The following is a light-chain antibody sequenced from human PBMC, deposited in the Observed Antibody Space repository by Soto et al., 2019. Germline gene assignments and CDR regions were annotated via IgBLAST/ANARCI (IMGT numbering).Light chain of an antibody. CDR1: SANIGAEYD. V-gene: IGLV1-40*01. CDR2: GDN. J-gene: IGLJ1*01. Sequence: SVLTQPPSVSGAPGQRVAISCTGSSANIGAEYDVHWYQQLPGTAPKRLIYGDNNRPSGVPDRFSGSKSGTSASLAITGLQPEYEADYYCQSYDSSLTTVVFGTGTRSPS. CDR3: QSYDSSLTTVV.